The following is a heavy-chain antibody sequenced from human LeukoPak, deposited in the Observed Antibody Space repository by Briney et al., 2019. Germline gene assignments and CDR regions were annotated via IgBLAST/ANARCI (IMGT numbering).Heavy chain of an antibody. J-gene: IGHJ4*02. D-gene: IGHD3-10*01. CDR2: IRHDGSSK. CDR3: AKDSGPSGSLIDY. V-gene: IGHV3-30*02. CDR1: GFIFSSYG. Sequence: GGSLRLSCAASGFIFSSYGMHWVRQAPGKGLEWVAFIRHDGSSKYYADSVKGRFTISRDNSKNTLYLQMNSLRAEDTDVYYCAKDSGPSGSLIDYWGQGILVTVSS.